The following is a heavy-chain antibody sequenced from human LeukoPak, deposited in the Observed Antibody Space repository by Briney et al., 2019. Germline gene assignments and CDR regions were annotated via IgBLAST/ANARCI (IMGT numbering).Heavy chain of an antibody. CDR1: GFTFSSYS. D-gene: IGHD4-17*01. Sequence: SGGSLRLSCAASGFTFSSYSMNWVRQAPGKGLEWVSSISSSSSYIYYADSMKGRFTISRDNAKNSLYLQMNSLRAEDTAVYYCARSDGDLYFDYWGQGTLVTVSS. CDR3: ARSDGDLYFDY. V-gene: IGHV3-21*01. J-gene: IGHJ4*02. CDR2: ISSSSSYI.